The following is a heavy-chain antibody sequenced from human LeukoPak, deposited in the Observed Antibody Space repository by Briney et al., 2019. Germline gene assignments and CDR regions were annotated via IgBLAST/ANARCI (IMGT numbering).Heavy chain of an antibody. CDR1: GFTLSSYS. V-gene: IGHV3-48*01. CDR3: ARDLPYCGGDCLTFDH. CDR2: ISKSSSTI. Sequence: GSLRLSCAASGFTLSSYSMNWVRQAPGKGLEWVSYISKSSSTIYYADSVKGRFTISRDNAKNSLYLQMNSLRAEDTAVYYCARDLPYCGGDCLTFDHWGQGTLVTVSS. J-gene: IGHJ4*02. D-gene: IGHD2-21*01.